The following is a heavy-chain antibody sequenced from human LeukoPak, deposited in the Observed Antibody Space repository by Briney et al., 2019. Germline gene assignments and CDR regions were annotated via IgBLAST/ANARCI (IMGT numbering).Heavy chain of an antibody. J-gene: IGHJ4*02. CDR1: GGTFSSYA. D-gene: IGHD5-12*01. Sequence: VASVKVSCKASGGTFSSYAISWVRQAPGQGLEWMGGIIPIFGTANYAQKFQGRVTITTDESTSTAYMELSSLRSEDTAVYYCARGPFVGYSGYDYVDYWGQGTLATGSS. CDR2: IIPIFGTA. V-gene: IGHV1-69*05. CDR3: ARGPFVGYSGYDYVDY.